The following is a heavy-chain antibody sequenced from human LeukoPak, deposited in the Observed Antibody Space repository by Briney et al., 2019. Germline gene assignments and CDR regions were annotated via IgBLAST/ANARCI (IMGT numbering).Heavy chain of an antibody. Sequence: GGSLRLSCAASGFTFSSYSMNWVRQAPGKGLEWVSYISSSSSTIYYADFVKGRFTISRDNAKNSLYLQMNSLRAEDTAVYYCARDNKWELPVEGVVDYWGQGTLVTVSS. V-gene: IGHV3-48*01. CDR1: GFTFSSYS. CDR2: ISSSSSTI. CDR3: ARDNKWELPVEGVVDY. D-gene: IGHD1-26*01. J-gene: IGHJ4*02.